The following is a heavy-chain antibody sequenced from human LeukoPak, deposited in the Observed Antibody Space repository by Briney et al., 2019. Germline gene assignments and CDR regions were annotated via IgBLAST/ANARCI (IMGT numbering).Heavy chain of an antibody. CDR2: IYYSGST. V-gene: IGHV4-31*03. J-gene: IGHJ5*02. D-gene: IGHD6-13*01. CDR3: ARDRVAAAGREFDP. CDR1: GGSIRSGGYY. Sequence: SETLSLTCTVSGGSIRSGGYYWSWIRQHPGKGLEWIGYIYYSGSTYYNPSLKSRVTISVDTSKNQFSLKLSSVTAADTAVYYCARDRVAAAGREFDPWGQGTLVTVSS.